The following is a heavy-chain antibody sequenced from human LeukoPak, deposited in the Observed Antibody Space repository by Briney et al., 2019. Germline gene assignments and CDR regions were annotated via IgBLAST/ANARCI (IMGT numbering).Heavy chain of an antibody. CDR2: IYHSGST. CDR1: GGSISSGGYY. D-gene: IGHD2/OR15-2a*01. J-gene: IGHJ6*03. CDR3: ARSPGKYFRYYYYMDV. V-gene: IGHV4-30-2*01. Sequence: SQTLSLTCTVSGGSISSGGYYWSWIRQPPRKGLEWIGYIYHSGSTYYNPSLKSRVTISVDRSKNQFSLKLSSVTAADTAVYYCARSPGKYFRYYYYMDVWGKGTTVTVSS.